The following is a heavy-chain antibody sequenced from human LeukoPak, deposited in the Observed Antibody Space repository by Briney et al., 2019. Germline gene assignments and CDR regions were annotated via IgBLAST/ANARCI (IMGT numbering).Heavy chain of an antibody. CDR3: ASLGFGESNPNDY. D-gene: IGHD3-10*01. CDR1: GGTFSSYA. J-gene: IGHJ4*01. V-gene: IGHV1-69*01. Sequence: GSSVKVSCKASGGTFSSYAISWVRQAPGQGLEWMGGSIPIFGTANYAQKFQGRVTITADESTSTAYMELSSLRSEDTAVYYCASLGFGESNPNDYWGQGTLVTVSS. CDR2: SIPIFGTA.